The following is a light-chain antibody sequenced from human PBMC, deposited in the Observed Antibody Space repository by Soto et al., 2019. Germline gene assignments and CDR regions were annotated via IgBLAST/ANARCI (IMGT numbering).Light chain of an antibody. Sequence: DIEMTQSPCSLSSSVGDRVTITCRASQGIRDDLCWYQQKPGKAAKRLIYAASSLQSVVESRFGGRGSTTEFTSTSSSLQDEDSANYCCLQHNSYPYTFGQGTKLEIK. CDR2: AAS. CDR3: LQHNSYPYT. J-gene: IGKJ2*01. V-gene: IGKV1-17*01. CDR1: QGIRDD.